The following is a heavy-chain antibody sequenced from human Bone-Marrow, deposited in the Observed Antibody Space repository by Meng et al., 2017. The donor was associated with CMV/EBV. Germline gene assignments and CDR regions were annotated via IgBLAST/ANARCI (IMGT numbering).Heavy chain of an antibody. D-gene: IGHD2-2*01. CDR1: GYTFTSYG. CDR3: ARSVLGRCSSTICHPTSYYYYGMDV. Sequence: ASVKVSCKASGYTFTSYGISWVRQAPGQGLEWMGWISAYNGNTNYAQKLQGRVTMTSDTSTITAYMELRSLRSDDTAVYYGARSVLGRCSSTICHPTSYYYYGMDVWGQGTAVTVSS. CDR2: ISAYNGNT. J-gene: IGHJ6*02. V-gene: IGHV1-18*01.